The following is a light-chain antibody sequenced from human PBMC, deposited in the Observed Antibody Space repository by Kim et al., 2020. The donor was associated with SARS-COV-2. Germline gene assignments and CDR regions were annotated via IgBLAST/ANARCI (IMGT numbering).Light chain of an antibody. V-gene: IGLV3-19*01. CDR3: NSRDSSGNHHYV. CDR2: GKN. Sequence: LGQTVRITCQGDSLRSYYASWYQQKPGQAPVLVIYGKNNRPSGIPDRFSGSSSGNTASLTITGAQAEDEADYYCNSRDSSGNHHYVFGTGTKVTV. J-gene: IGLJ1*01. CDR1: SLRSYY.